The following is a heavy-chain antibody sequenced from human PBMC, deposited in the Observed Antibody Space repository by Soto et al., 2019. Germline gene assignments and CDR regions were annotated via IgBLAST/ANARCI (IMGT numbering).Heavy chain of an antibody. V-gene: IGHV3-73*01. D-gene: IGHD1-20*01. CDR1: GFTFSDIA. CDR2: IDRKTYNYAT. J-gene: IGHJ4*02. Sequence: PGGSLRLSCAASGFTFSDIAMHWVRQASGKGLEWVGRIDRKTYNYATTYGASVKGRFTISRDDSKNMVYLQMNSLKTEDTAVYFCAKEPRGVAPTVTGYWGQGTLVTVSS. CDR3: AKEPRGVAPTVTGY.